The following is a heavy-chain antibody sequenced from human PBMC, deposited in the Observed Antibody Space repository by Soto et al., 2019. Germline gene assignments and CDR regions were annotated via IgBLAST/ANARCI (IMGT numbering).Heavy chain of an antibody. Sequence: QVQLVESGGGVVQPGRSLRLSCAASGFTFSSYGMHWVRQAPGKGLEWVAVIWYDGSNKYYADSVKGRFTISRDNSKNXLXLQMNSLRAEDTVVYYCARDRVVRRYTVVPPSEVDYWGQGTLVTVFS. CDR1: GFTFSSYG. CDR2: IWYDGSNK. D-gene: IGHD3-16*02. J-gene: IGHJ4*02. V-gene: IGHV3-33*01. CDR3: ARDRVVRRYTVVPPSEVDY.